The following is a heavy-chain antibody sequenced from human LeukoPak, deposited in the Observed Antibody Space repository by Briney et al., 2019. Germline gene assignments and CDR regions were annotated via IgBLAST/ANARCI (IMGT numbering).Heavy chain of an antibody. D-gene: IGHD2-2*01. CDR2: INHSGST. V-gene: IGHV4-34*01. J-gene: IGHJ5*02. Sequence: AETLSLTCAVYGGSFSGYYWSWIRQPPGKGLEWIGEINHSGSTKYNPSLKSRVTISVDTSKNQFSLKLSSVTAADTAVYYCARGYCSSTSCYGWGFDPWGQGTLVTVSS. CDR1: GGSFSGYY. CDR3: ARGYCSSTSCYGWGFDP.